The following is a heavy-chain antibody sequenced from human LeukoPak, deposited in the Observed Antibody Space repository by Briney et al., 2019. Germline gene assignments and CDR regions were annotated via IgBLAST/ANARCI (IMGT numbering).Heavy chain of an antibody. CDR1: GFIFSSYG. D-gene: IGHD4-17*01. V-gene: IGHV3-33*01. J-gene: IGHJ3*02. Sequence: GGSLRLSCAASGFIFSSYGMHWVRQAPGKGLEWVALIWYDGSKSHHADSVKGRFTISRDNSKNTLYLEMNSLRAEDTAVYYCASMTTVTLDDAFDIWGQGTMVTVSS. CDR3: ASMTTVTLDDAFDI. CDR2: IWYDGSKS.